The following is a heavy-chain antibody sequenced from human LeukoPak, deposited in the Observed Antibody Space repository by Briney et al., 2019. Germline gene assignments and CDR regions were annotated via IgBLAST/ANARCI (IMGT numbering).Heavy chain of an antibody. CDR2: ISSSSSYI. Sequence: PGGSLRLSYAASGFTLSSYSMDWVRQAPGKGLEWVSSISSSSSYIYYADSVKGRFTTSRDNAKNSLYLQMYSLRAEDTSAYYWARESWTVVGPFDYWGQGTLVTVSS. CDR1: GFTLSSYS. J-gene: IGHJ4*02. D-gene: IGHD6-19*01. CDR3: ARESWTVVGPFDY. V-gene: IGHV3-21*01.